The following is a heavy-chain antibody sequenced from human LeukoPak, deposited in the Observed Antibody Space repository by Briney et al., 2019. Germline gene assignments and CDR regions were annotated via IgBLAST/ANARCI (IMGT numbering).Heavy chain of an antibody. CDR3: ARDREYSGYDYGLGYYYYGMDV. J-gene: IGHJ6*04. V-gene: IGHV1-8*01. CDR2: MNLNTGKT. D-gene: IGHD5-12*01. Sequence: ASVKVSCKASGYTSTNFDINWVRQATGQGFEWMGWMNLNTGKTGYRQEFQGRVTMTTNTSITTAYMELRSLRSDDTAVYYCARDREYSGYDYGLGYYYYGMDVWGKGTTVTVSS. CDR1: GYTSTNFD.